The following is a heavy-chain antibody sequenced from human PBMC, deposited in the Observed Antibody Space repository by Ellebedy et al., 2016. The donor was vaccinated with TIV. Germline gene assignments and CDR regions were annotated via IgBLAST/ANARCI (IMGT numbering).Heavy chain of an antibody. CDR3: ARDTYYDSSGSHAPDY. CDR1: GYTFTDYY. Sequence: ASVKVSXXASGYTFTDYYIHWVRQAPGQGLEWMGWINPNSGGTNCAQKFQDRVTMTRDTSISTAYMDLSRLRSDDTAVYYCARDTYYDSSGSHAPDYWGQGTLVTVSS. CDR2: INPNSGGT. V-gene: IGHV1-2*02. J-gene: IGHJ4*02. D-gene: IGHD3-22*01.